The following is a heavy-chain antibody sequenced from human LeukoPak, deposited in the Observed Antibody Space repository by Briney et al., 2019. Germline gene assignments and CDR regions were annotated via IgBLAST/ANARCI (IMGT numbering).Heavy chain of an antibody. CDR1: GYTFTGYY. J-gene: IGHJ4*02. CDR3: ARSGSYYQLTFDY. Sequence: RASVKVSCKASGYTFTGYYMHWVRQAPGQGLEWMGWINPNSGGTNYAQKFQGRVTMTRDTSISTAYMELSRLRSDDTAVYYCARSGSYYQLTFDYWGQGTLVTVSS. V-gene: IGHV1-2*02. D-gene: IGHD1-26*01. CDR2: INPNSGGT.